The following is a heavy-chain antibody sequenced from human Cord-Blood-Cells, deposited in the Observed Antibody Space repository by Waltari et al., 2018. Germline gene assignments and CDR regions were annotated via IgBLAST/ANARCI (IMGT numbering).Heavy chain of an antibody. CDR2: IIPIFGTA. CDR3: ARETSFLAAFDI. J-gene: IGHJ3*02. Sequence: QVQLVQSGPEVKKPGSSVQVSCKASGGTFSSYAISWVRQAPGQGLEWMGGIIPIFGTANYAQKFQGRVTITADESTSTAYMELSSLRSEDTAVYYCARETSFLAAFDIWGQGTMVTVSS. V-gene: IGHV1-69*12. CDR1: GGTFSSYA.